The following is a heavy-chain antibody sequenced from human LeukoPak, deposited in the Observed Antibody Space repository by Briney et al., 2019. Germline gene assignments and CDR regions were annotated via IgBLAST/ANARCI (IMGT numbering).Heavy chain of an antibody. V-gene: IGHV3-66*01. CDR3: ARDPPAVRTNTYA. J-gene: IGHJ5*02. CDR2: IYSGGDT. CDR1: GFTVSNNY. D-gene: IGHD4/OR15-4a*01. Sequence: PGGSLRLSCAVSGFTVSNNYMNWVRQAPGKGLEWVSLIYSGGDTHYADSVKGRFTISRDSSKNTLYLQMNSLRAEDTAVYYCARDPPAVRTNTYAWGQGTLVTVSS.